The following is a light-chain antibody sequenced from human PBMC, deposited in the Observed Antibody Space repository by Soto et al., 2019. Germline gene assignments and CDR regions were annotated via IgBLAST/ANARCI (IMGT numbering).Light chain of an antibody. CDR2: EVN. Sequence: QSALTQPPSASGSPGQSVTISCTGTSSDVGGYKFVSWYQQHPGKVPKLMIYEVNKRPSGVPDRFSGSKSGNTASLTVSGLQAEDEADYYCSSYEGSNNLLFGGWTKLTVL. V-gene: IGLV2-8*01. CDR1: SSDVGGYKF. J-gene: IGLJ2*01. CDR3: SSYEGSNNLL.